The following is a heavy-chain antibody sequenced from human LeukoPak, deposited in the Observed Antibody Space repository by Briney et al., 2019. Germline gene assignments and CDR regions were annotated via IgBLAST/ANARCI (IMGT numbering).Heavy chain of an antibody. CDR3: ARDRDWAFDI. J-gene: IGHJ3*02. CDR2: ITHTGTTI. D-gene: IGHD3-9*01. V-gene: IGHV3-48*02. CDR1: GFXFSSFS. Sequence: GGSLRLSCAASGFXFSSFSINWVRQAPGKGLEWLSYITHTGTTIYYADSVKGRFTISRDNGKNSLDLQMNSLRDEDTAVYYCARDRDWAFDIWGQGTVVTVSS.